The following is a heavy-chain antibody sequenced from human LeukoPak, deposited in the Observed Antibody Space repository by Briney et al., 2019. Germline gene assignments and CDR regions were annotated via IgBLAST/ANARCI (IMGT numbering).Heavy chain of an antibody. D-gene: IGHD1-26*01. CDR1: GGSISSYY. CDR2: IYYSGST. V-gene: IGHV4-59*01. CDR3: AREAGRVVGAINYYYGMDV. J-gene: IGHJ6*02. Sequence: SETLSLTCTVSGGSISSYYWSWIRQPPGKGLEWIGYIYYSGSTNYNPSLKSRVTISVDTSKNQFSLKLNSVTAADTAVYYCAREAGRVVGAINYYYGMDVWGQGTTVTVSS.